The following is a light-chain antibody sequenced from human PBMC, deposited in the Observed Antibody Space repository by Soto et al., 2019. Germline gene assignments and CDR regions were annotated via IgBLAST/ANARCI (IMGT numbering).Light chain of an antibody. CDR2: DAS. V-gene: IGKV1-39*01. J-gene: IGKJ2*01. CDR1: QSIGSS. CDR3: QQTYKAPHT. Sequence: DIQMTQSPSSLSASVGDRVTVTCRASQSIGSSLNWYQQKPGKAPNLLVYDASRLQSGVPSRFGGSGSGTDFTLTISSLQPEDFATYFCQQTYKAPHTFGRGTNLEIK.